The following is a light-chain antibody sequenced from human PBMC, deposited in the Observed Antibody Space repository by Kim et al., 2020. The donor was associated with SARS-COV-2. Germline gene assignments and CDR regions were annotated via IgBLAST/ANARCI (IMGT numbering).Light chain of an antibody. V-gene: IGLV2-8*01. CDR3: SSYEVNDRVV. J-gene: IGLJ2*01. CDR1: SSDVGASDY. Sequence: QSALTQPPSASGSPGQSVTISCTGTSSDVGASDYVSWYQQHPGKAPKVLIYEVNKRPSGVPGRFSGSKYGNTASLFVSGPQAEDKADYYCSSYEVNDRVVFGGGTQLTVL. CDR2: EVN.